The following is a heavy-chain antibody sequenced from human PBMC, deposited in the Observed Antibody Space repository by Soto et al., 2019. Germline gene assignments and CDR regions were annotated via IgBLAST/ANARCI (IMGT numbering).Heavy chain of an antibody. CDR2: ISYDGSNK. Sequence: QVQLVESGGGVVQPGRSLRLSCAASGFTFSSYGMHWVRQAPGKGLEWVAVISYDGSNKYYADSVKGRFTISRDNSKNPLYLQMNSLRAEDTAVYYCAKNIGVGATADYWGQGTLVTVSS. V-gene: IGHV3-30*18. J-gene: IGHJ4*02. CDR3: AKNIGVGATADY. D-gene: IGHD1-26*01. CDR1: GFTFSSYG.